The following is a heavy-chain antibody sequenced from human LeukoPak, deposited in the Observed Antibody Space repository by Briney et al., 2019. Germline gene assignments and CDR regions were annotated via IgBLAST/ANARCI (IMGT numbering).Heavy chain of an antibody. V-gene: IGHV4-59*01. CDR3: ARDRRAGSSGWIFDY. CDR1: GGSISSYY. D-gene: IGHD6-19*01. J-gene: IGHJ4*02. CDR2: IYYSGST. Sequence: PSETLSLTCTVSGGSISSYYWSWIRQPPGKGLEWIGYIYYSGSTNYNPSLKSRVTISVDTSKNQFSLKLSSVTAADTAVYYCARDRRAGSSGWIFDYWGQGTLVTVSS.